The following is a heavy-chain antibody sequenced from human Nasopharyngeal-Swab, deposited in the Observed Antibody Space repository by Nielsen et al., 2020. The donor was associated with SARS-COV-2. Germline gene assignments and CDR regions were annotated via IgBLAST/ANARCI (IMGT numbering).Heavy chain of an antibody. D-gene: IGHD4-17*01. CDR3: ATTVAKAFHI. J-gene: IGHJ3*02. Sequence: RQAPGKGLEWLSYISGGSAYTKYDDSVKGRFTISRDNAKNTLFLQMNSLRVEDTAVYFCATTVAKAFHIWGQGTMVTVSS. CDR2: ISGGSAYT. V-gene: IGHV3-11*06.